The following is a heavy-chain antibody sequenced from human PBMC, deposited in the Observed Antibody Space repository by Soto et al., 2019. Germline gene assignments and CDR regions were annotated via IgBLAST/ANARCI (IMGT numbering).Heavy chain of an antibody. CDR1: GFTFSTYG. V-gene: IGHV3-33*01. CDR2: IWYDGSKK. D-gene: IGHD2-21*02. CDR3: ARAEPPEFCGGDCYSGSFDY. Sequence: QVHLVESGGGVVQPGRSLRLSCAASGFTFSTYGMHWVRQAQGKGLEWVAVIWYDGSKKYYGDSVRGRFTISRDNSKNTLYLQMTSLRGEDTAVYYCARAEPPEFCGGDCYSGSFDYWGKGALVTVSS. J-gene: IGHJ4*02.